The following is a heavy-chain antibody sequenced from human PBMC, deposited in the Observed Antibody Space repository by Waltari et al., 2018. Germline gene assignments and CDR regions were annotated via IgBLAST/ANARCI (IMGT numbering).Heavy chain of an antibody. Sequence: QVQLQESGPGLVKPSGTLSLTCAVSGGSLSSSNWWSWVRQPPGKGLEWIGEIYHSGSTNYNPSRKSRVTTAVDKSKNQFSLKVSSVTAADTAVYYCAIRGSARPDDYWGQGTLVTVSS. CDR1: GGSLSSSNW. CDR2: IYHSGST. V-gene: IGHV4-4*02. J-gene: IGHJ4*02. CDR3: AIRGSARPDDY. D-gene: IGHD6-6*01.